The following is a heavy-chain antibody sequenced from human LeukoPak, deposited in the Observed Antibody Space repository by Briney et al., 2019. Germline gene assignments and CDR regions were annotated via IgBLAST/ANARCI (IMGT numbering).Heavy chain of an antibody. D-gene: IGHD3-10*01. CDR1: EYTLGDYY. J-gene: IGHJ5*02. CDR2: INLNSGGT. V-gene: IGHV1-2*02. Sequence: ASVKVSCKTSEYTLGDYYVHWVRQAPGEGLEWIGWINLNSGGTNYAQKFQGRVTMTRDTSISTAYMELSSLRSDDTAVYYCARSSGGSGRWGDNWFDPWGQGTLVSVSS. CDR3: ARSSGGSGRWGDNWFDP.